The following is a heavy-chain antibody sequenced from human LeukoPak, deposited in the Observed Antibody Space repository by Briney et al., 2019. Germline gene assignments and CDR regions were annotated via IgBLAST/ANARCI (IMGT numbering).Heavy chain of an antibody. CDR2: IYYSGST. V-gene: IGHV4-61*08. D-gene: IGHD3-22*01. Sequence: SETLSLTCTVSGASVSSGGYYWSWIRQPPGKGLEWIGNIYYSGSTNYNPSLKSRVTISVDTSKNQFSLKLSSVTAADTAVYYCARTAPRTFGGYYYPSSRYYYYMDVWGKGTTVTVSS. CDR1: GASVSSGGYY. CDR3: ARTAPRTFGGYYYPSSRYYYYMDV. J-gene: IGHJ6*03.